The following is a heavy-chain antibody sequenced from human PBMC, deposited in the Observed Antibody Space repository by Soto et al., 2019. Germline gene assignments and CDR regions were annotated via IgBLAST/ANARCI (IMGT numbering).Heavy chain of an antibody. D-gene: IGHD6-13*01. J-gene: IGHJ4*02. CDR2: LSGSGGTT. Sequence: GGSLRLSCVAPGFTFSNYVMIWARQAPGTGLEWVSALSGSGGTTSYADSVKGRFTISRDNSKKTLYLQMNSLRAEDTAVYYCARVHRSSYHYFNYWGQGTLVTVSS. CDR3: ARVHRSSYHYFNY. CDR1: GFTFSNYV. V-gene: IGHV3-23*01.